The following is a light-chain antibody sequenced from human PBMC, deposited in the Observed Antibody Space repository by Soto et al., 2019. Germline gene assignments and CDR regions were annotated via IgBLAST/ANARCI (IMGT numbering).Light chain of an antibody. J-gene: IGLJ2*01. Sequence: QSALTQPASVSGSPGQSITISCTGTSSDVGSYNYVSWYQQHPGKAPKLIIYDVSNRPSGVSDRFSASKSGNTASLTISGLQAEDEAGYYCSSYTSSSSLEVVFGGGTQLTVL. CDR3: SSYTSSSSLEVV. V-gene: IGLV2-14*03. CDR1: SSDVGSYNY. CDR2: DVS.